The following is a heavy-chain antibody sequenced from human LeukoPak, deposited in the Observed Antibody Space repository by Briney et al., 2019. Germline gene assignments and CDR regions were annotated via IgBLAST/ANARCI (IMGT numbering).Heavy chain of an antibody. J-gene: IGHJ3*02. CDR3: ATYYYDPKKRLRAFDI. CDR2: INTNTGNP. V-gene: IGHV7-4-1*02. Sequence: GASVKVSCKASGYTFTSYAMNWVRQAPGQGLEWMGWINTNTGNPTYAQGFTGRFVFSLDTSVSTAYLQISSLKAEDTAVYYCATYYYDPKKRLRAFDIWGQGTMVTVSS. CDR1: GYTFTSYA. D-gene: IGHD3-22*01.